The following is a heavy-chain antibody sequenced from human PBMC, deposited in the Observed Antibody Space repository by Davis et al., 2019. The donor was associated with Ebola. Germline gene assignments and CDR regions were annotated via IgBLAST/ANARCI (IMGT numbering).Heavy chain of an antibody. CDR3: ARKSYSNLGYYYYGMDV. J-gene: IGHJ6*02. CDR2: ISSSSSYI. Sequence: GESLKISCAASGFTFSSYSMNWVRQAPGKGLEWVSSISSSSSYIYYADSVKGRFTISRDNAKNSLYLQMNSLRAEDTAVYYCARKSYSNLGYYYYGMDVWGQGTTVTVSS. D-gene: IGHD4-11*01. CDR1: GFTFSSYS. V-gene: IGHV3-21*01.